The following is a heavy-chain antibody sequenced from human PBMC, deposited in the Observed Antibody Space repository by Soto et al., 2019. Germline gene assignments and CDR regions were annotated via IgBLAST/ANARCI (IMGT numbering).Heavy chain of an antibody. CDR3: ARLHLAWDXSSTSCYDALDX. CDR2: INHSGST. D-gene: IGHD2-2*01. J-gene: IGHJ4*02. CDR1: GGSFGGYY. Sequence: SETLXLTCAVYGGSFGGYYWSWIRQPPGKGQEWIGEINHSGSTNYNPSLKSRVTISVDTSKNPFSLNLSSVTAADTAVYYCARLHLAWDXSSTSCYDALDXWGQGTLVTVSS. V-gene: IGHV4-34*01.